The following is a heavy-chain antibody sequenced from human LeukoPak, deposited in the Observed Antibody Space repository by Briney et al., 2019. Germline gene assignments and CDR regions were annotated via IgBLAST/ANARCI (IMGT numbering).Heavy chain of an antibody. J-gene: IGHJ3*02. CDR3: AGGRPSYDSSGPVAFDI. D-gene: IGHD3-22*01. CDR2: IRTVGNDP. Sequence: GGSLRLSCVASGFQFSSFAMSWVRQAPGRGLQWVSAIRTVGNDPSYADSVRGRFTISRDNAKNSLYLQMNSLRAEDTAVYYCAGGRPSYDSSGPVAFDIWGQGTMVTVSS. V-gene: IGHV3-21*01. CDR1: GFQFSSFA.